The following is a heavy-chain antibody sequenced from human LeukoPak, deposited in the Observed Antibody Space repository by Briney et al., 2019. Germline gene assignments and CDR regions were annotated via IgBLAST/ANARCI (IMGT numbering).Heavy chain of an antibody. Sequence: GGSLRLSCAASGFTFSSDSMNCVRQAPRKGLEWVSSISSSSSYIYYADSVKGRFTISRDNAKNSLYLQMNSLRAEDTAVYYCAREPLIYDILTGYYLGYYFDYWGQGTLVTVSS. CDR2: ISSSSSYI. V-gene: IGHV3-21*01. CDR1: GFTFSSDS. J-gene: IGHJ4*02. CDR3: AREPLIYDILTGYYLGYYFDY. D-gene: IGHD3-9*01.